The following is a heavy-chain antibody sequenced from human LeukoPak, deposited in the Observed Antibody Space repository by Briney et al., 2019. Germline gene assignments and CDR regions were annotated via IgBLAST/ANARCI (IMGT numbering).Heavy chain of an antibody. J-gene: IGHJ4*02. D-gene: IGHD6-13*01. CDR3: AKEGYGSSWNADFDY. V-gene: IGHV3-23*01. CDR2: ISGSGDTI. Sequence: GGSLRLSCAASRFTFSNYAMRWVRQAPGKGLEWVSAISGSGDTIYYADSVKGRFTLSRDNPKNTLYLRMNSLRAEDTGVYYCAKEGYGSSWNADFDYWGQGTLLIVSS. CDR1: RFTFSNYA.